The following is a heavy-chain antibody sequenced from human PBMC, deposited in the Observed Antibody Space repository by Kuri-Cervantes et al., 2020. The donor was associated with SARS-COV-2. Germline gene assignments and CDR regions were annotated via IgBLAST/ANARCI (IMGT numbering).Heavy chain of an antibody. CDR1: GFTFSSYA. CDR3: PGVGAADYYGMDV. J-gene: IGHJ6*02. Sequence: GESLKISCAASGFTFSSYAMSWVRQAPGKGLEWVSAISGSGGSTYYADSVKGRFTISRDNSKNTLYLQMNSLRAEDTAVYYCPGVGAADYYGMDVWGQGTTVTVSS. V-gene: IGHV3-23*01. CDR2: ISGSGGST. D-gene: IGHD2-15*01.